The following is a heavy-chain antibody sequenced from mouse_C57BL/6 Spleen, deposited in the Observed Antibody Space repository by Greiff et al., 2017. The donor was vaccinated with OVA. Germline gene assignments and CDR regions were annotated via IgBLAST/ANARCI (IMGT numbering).Heavy chain of an antibody. Sequence: VQGVESGPGLVQPSQSLSITCTVSGFSLTSYGVHWVRQPPGKGLEWLGVIWSGGSTDYNAAFISRLSISKDNSKSQVFFKMNSLQADDTAIYYCASNSNYLYYAMDYWGQGTSVTVSS. CDR1: GFSLTSYG. CDR3: ASNSNYLYYAMDY. J-gene: IGHJ4*01. V-gene: IGHV2-4*02. D-gene: IGHD2-5*01. CDR2: IWSGGST.